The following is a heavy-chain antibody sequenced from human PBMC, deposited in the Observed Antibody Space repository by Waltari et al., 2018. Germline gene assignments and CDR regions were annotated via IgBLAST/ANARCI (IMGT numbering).Heavy chain of an antibody. V-gene: IGHV5-51*01. D-gene: IGHD3-3*01. CDR1: GNSFTSYW. CDR2: FFPGDSKT. Sequence: EVQLVQSGAEVKKPGESLKISCKGSGNSFTSYWIGWVRQMPGKVLCWMECFFPGDSKTSSTPSFQGQVTNSAYQSISTGDLHWSSLTASDTAVYDCARRGQVGGAIDYWGQGTLVTVSS. J-gene: IGHJ4*02. CDR3: ARRGQVGGAIDY.